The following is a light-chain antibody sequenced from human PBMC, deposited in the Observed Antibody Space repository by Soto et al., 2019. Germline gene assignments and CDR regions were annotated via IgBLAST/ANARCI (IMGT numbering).Light chain of an antibody. J-gene: IGKJ1*01. CDR1: PSIGGPY. Sequence: EVVLTQSPGTLSLSPGERATLSCRASPSIGGPYLAWYQQKPGQAPRFLIYGTSTRATDIPDRFSCSGSGTDFTLTISRLEPEDSAVYYCQHYLTSPVTFGQGTKVEIK. CDR2: GTS. V-gene: IGKV3-20*01. CDR3: QHYLTSPVT.